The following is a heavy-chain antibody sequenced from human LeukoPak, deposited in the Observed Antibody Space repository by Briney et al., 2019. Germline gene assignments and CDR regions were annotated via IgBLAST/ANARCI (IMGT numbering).Heavy chain of an antibody. D-gene: IGHD3-22*01. CDR2: IYTSGST. CDR3: ARQGGHYYDSSGYFDY. CDR1: GGSISSYY. J-gene: IGHJ4*02. Sequence: SETLSLTCTVSGGSISSYYWSWIRQPAGKGLEWIGRIYTSGSTNYNPSLKSRVTISVDTSKNQFSLKLNSVTAADTAVYYCARQGGHYYDSSGYFDYWGQGTLVTVSS. V-gene: IGHV4-4*07.